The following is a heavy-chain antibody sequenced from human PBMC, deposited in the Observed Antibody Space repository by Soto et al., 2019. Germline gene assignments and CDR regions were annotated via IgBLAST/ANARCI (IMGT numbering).Heavy chain of an antibody. Sequence: SETLSLTCTVSGGSITNNYWSWIRQSPGKGLEWIGCSYYSGSTSYNPSLRSRVTISIDTSKTQFSLRLRSVTAADTAVYYCARRQNWNNLFDTWGQGTLVTVSS. CDR2: SYYSGST. J-gene: IGHJ5*02. CDR3: ARRQNWNNLFDT. D-gene: IGHD1-1*01. CDR1: GGSITNNY. V-gene: IGHV4-59*08.